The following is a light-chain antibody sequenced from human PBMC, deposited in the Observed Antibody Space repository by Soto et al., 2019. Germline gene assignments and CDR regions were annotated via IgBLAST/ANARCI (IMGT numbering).Light chain of an antibody. J-gene: IGLJ1*01. CDR1: TSDVGSYDL. CDR3: CSYAGGRSPYV. Sequence: QSALTQPASVSGSPGQSITISCTGTTSDVGSYDLVSWYQQHPGTAPKIMIYEVSKRPSGDSNRFSGSKSGNTASLTISGLQAEDEADYYCCSYAGGRSPYVFGTGTKVTVL. V-gene: IGLV2-23*02. CDR2: EVS.